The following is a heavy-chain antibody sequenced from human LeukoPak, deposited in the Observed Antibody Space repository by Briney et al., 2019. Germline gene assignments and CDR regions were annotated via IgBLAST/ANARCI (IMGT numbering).Heavy chain of an antibody. Sequence: SVKVSCKASGGTFTSYAISRVRQSPGQGLEWMGGFIPIFGTANYAQQFQGRVTITADESTSTAYMELSSLRSEDTAVYYCASCAKRAGIYYYYMDVWGEGTTVTVSS. J-gene: IGHJ6*03. CDR2: FIPIFGTA. CDR1: GGTFTSYA. CDR3: ASCAKRAGIYYYYMDV. V-gene: IGHV1-69*13. D-gene: IGHD6-13*01.